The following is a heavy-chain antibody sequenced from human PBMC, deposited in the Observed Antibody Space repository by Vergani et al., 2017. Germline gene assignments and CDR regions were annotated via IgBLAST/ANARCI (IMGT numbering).Heavy chain of an antibody. V-gene: IGHV1-69*02. CDR2: IIPILGIA. CDR1: GVTFSSYT. D-gene: IGHD6-13*01. Sequence: QVQLVQSGAEVKKPGSSVKVSCKASGVTFSSYTISWVRQAPGQGLEWMGRIIPILGIANYAQKFQGRVKITANKSTRTAYMKLRSLRSEDTAVYYCASDVADDADNWFDPWGQGTLVTVSS. J-gene: IGHJ5*02. CDR3: ASDVADDADNWFDP.